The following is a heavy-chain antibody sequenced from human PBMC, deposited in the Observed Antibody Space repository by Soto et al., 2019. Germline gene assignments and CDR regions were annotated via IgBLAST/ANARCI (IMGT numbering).Heavy chain of an antibody. Sequence: EVQLAESGGGSVQPGESLRLSCGASGFAFYHYYMSWVRQAPGKGLEWVANINQDQSEIMYVDSVKGRFTISRDNAKNSLYLQMNSLRVEDTAVYYCAKLQAGYCGGDCYFYFDYWGQGTLVTVSS. CDR2: INQDQSEI. V-gene: IGHV3-7*03. CDR1: GFAFYHYY. J-gene: IGHJ4*02. D-gene: IGHD2-21*02. CDR3: AKLQAGYCGGDCYFYFDY.